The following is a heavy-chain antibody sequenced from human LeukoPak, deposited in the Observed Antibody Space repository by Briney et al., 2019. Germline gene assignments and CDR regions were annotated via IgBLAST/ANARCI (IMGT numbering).Heavy chain of an antibody. D-gene: IGHD6-19*01. CDR3: AHRSGWYYLDY. Sequence: SGPTLVNPTQTLTLTCTFSGFSLSTSGVGVGWIRQPPGKALEWLALIYWDDDKRYSPSLKNRLTITKDTSKNQVVLTMINMDPVDTATYYCAHRSGWYYLDYWGQGTLVTVSS. J-gene: IGHJ4*02. V-gene: IGHV2-5*02. CDR1: GFSLSTSGVG. CDR2: IYWDDDK.